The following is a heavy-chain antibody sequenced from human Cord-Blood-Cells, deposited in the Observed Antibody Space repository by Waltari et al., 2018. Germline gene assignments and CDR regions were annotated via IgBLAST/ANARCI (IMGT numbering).Heavy chain of an antibody. CDR2: INHSGST. Sequence: QVQLQQWGAGLLKPSETLSLTCAVFGGSFSGYSWSWIRQPPGQGLEWFGEINHSGSTNYNPSLKSRVTISVDTSKNQFSLKLSSVTAADTAVYYCASGVVVVPAATSRSWYFDLWGRGTLVTVSS. CDR3: ASGVVVVPAATSRSWYFDL. J-gene: IGHJ2*01. D-gene: IGHD2-2*01. V-gene: IGHV4-34*01. CDR1: GGSFSGYS.